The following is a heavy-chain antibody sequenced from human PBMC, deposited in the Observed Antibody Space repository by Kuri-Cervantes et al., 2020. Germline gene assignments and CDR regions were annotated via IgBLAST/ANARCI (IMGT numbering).Heavy chain of an antibody. CDR3: ARDLAVAGLFDY. CDR2: ISGSGGST. J-gene: IGHJ4*02. V-gene: IGHV3-23*01. CDR1: GFTFNNYA. D-gene: IGHD6-19*01. Sequence: GESLKISCAASGFTFNNYAMNWVRQAPGKGLEWVSAISGSGGSTYYADSVKGRFTISRDNSKNTLYLQMNSLRDEDTAVYYCARDLAVAGLFDYWGQGTLVTVSS.